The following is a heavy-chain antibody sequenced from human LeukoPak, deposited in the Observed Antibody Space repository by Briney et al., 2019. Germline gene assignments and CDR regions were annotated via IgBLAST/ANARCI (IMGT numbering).Heavy chain of an antibody. V-gene: IGHV1-69*01. D-gene: IGHD3-10*01. J-gene: IGHJ4*02. CDR2: IIPIFGTA. CDR3: ARGHLWVRGVNVAD. Sequence: SVKVSCKASGGTFSSYAISWVRQAPGQGLEWMGGIIPIFGTANYAQQFQGRVTITADESPSTAYMELSSLRSEDTAVYYCARGHLWVRGVNVADWGQGTLVTVSS. CDR1: GGTFSSYA.